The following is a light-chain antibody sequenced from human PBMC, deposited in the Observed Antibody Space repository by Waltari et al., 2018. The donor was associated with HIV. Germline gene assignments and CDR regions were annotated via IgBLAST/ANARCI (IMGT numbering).Light chain of an antibody. V-gene: IGLV1-44*01. CDR3: ASWDASLNGWV. J-gene: IGLJ3*02. Sequence: QSVVTQPPSVSGTPGQTVTIPCSGRTSNIGIKPVNWYQHLPGTAPKRLIYGNYQWPSGVPDRFSASKSGTSASLAISGLQSEDEADYHCASWDASLNGWVFGGGTKLTVL. CDR1: TSNIGIKP. CDR2: GNY.